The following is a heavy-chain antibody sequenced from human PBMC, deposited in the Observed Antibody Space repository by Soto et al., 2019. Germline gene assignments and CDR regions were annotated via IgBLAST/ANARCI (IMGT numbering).Heavy chain of an antibody. CDR2: INPSGGST. CDR3: ASIRSSGPPFDY. Sequence: GASVKVSCKASGYTFTSYYMHWVRQAPGQGLEWMGIINPSGGSTSYAQKFQGRVTMTRDTSTSTVYMELSSLRSEDTAVYYCASIRSSGPPFDYWGQGALVPVSS. J-gene: IGHJ4*02. D-gene: IGHD6-19*01. CDR1: GYTFTSYY. V-gene: IGHV1-46*03.